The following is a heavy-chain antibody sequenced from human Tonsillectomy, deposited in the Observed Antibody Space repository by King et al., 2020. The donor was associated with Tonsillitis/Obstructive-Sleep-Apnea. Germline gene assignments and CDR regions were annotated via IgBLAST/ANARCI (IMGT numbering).Heavy chain of an antibody. CDR3: ARMHSYCSSTSCLDY. J-gene: IGHJ4*02. D-gene: IGHD2-2*01. CDR2: ISAYNGNT. Sequence: QLVQSGAEVKKPGASVKVSCKASGYTFTSYGISWVRQAPGQGLEWMGWISAYNGNTNYAQKLQGRVTMTTDTSTSTDYMELRSLRSDDTAVYYCARMHSYCSSTSCLDYWGQGTLVTVSS. CDR1: GYTFTSYG. V-gene: IGHV1-18*01.